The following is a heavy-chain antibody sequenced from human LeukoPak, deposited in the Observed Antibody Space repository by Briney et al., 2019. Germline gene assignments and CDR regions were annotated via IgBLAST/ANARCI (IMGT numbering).Heavy chain of an antibody. CDR1: GGSFSGYY. Sequence: SETLSLTCAVYGGSFSGYYWSWIRQPPGKGLEGIGEINHSGSTNYNPSLKSRVTISVDTSKNQFSLKLSSVTAADMAVYYCARMVAARLFSRFDPWGQGTLVTVSS. D-gene: IGHD6-6*01. J-gene: IGHJ5*02. V-gene: IGHV4-34*01. CDR3: ARMVAARLFSRFDP. CDR2: INHSGST.